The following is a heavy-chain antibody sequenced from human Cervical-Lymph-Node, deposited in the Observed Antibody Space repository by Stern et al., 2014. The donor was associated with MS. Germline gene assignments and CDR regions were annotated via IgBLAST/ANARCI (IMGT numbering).Heavy chain of an antibody. CDR3: ASTSGWFDS. CDR1: GFNIVTYS. J-gene: IGHJ5*01. Sequence: EVQLVESGGGLVRPGGSLTLSCAASGFNIVTYSMNWVRQAPGKGLDWVSFISSSSSNIKYADAVKGRVTISRDNAKNSLFLQMSSLRVEDTAVYYCASTSGWFDSWGQGIQVTVSS. V-gene: IGHV3-21*01. CDR2: ISSSSSNI.